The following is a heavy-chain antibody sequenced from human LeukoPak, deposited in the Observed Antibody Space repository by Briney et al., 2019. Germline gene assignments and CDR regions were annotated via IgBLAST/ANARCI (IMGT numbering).Heavy chain of an antibody. CDR1: GGSFSGYY. CDR3: ASLSYGGNPYYFDY. Sequence: SETLSLTCAVYGGSFSGYYWSWIRQPPGKGLEWIGEINHSGSTNYNPSLKSRVTISVDTSKNQFSLKLSSVTAADTAVYYCASLSYGGNPYYFDYWGQGTLVTVSS. J-gene: IGHJ4*02. D-gene: IGHD4-23*01. CDR2: INHSGST. V-gene: IGHV4-34*01.